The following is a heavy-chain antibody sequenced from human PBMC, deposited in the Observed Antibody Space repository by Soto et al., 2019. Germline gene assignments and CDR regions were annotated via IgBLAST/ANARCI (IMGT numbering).Heavy chain of an antibody. Sequence: SEPLSLTCAVSGGSISNSRFYWAWNRQPPGEGLEWIGSIYHTGNAYYNPSLKSRVTIFVDTSKNQFSLKLTSVTAADTALYYCARDYFDSSDYTTNWFDPWGQGALVTVS. CDR1: GGSISNSRFY. D-gene: IGHD3-22*01. CDR3: ARDYFDSSDYTTNWFDP. CDR2: IYHTGNA. V-gene: IGHV4-39*01. J-gene: IGHJ5*02.